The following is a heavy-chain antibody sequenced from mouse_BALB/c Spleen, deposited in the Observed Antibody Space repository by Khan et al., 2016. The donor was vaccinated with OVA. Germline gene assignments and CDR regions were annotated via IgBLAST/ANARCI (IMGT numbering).Heavy chain of an antibody. CDR3: ARKNYYRYAMDY. CDR2: ISYGGST. D-gene: IGHD1-1*01. CDR1: GYSITSDYA. V-gene: IGHV3-2*02. J-gene: IGHJ4*01. Sequence: EVQLQESGPGLVKPSQSLSLTCTVTGYSITSDYAWDWIRQFPGNKLEWMGYISYGGSTSYNPSLKSRISITRDTSKNQFFLQLNSVTTEDTATYYCARKNYYRYAMDYWGQGTSVTVSS.